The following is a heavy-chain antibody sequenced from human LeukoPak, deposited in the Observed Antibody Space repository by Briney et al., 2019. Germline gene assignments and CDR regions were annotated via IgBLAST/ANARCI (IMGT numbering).Heavy chain of an antibody. J-gene: IGHJ4*02. CDR3: ARGRGYSYGWVY. CDR1: GGSMSNHY. V-gene: IGHV4-34*01. D-gene: IGHD5-18*01. CDR2: INHSGST. Sequence: SSETLSLTCTVSGGSMSNHYWSWIRQPPGKGLEWIGEINHSGSTNYNPSLKSRVTISVDTSKNQFSLKLSSVTAADTAVYYCARGRGYSYGWVYWGQGTLVTVSS.